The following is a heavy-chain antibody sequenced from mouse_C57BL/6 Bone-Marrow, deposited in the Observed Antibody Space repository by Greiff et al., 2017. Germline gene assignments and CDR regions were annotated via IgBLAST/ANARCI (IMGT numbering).Heavy chain of an antibody. Sequence: QVQLKQPGTELVKPGASVKLSCKASGYTFTSYWMHWVKQRPGQGLEWIGNINPSNGGTNYTEKFKSKATLTVDKSSSTAYMQLSSLTSEDSAVYNWARIYYYGSSDYWGQGTTRTVSS. D-gene: IGHD1-1*01. CDR3: ARIYYYGSSDY. V-gene: IGHV1-53*01. CDR2: INPSNGGT. J-gene: IGHJ2*01. CDR1: GYTFTSYW.